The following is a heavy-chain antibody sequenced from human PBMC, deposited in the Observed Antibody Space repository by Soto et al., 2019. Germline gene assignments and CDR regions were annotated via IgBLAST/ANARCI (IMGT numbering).Heavy chain of an antibody. J-gene: IGHJ4*02. CDR3: AREGIVATGTGDY. V-gene: IGHV3-21*01. D-gene: IGHD5-12*01. CDR1: GFTFSSYS. Sequence: GGSLRLSCAASGFTFSSYSMNWVRKAPGKGLEWVSSISSSSSYIYYADSVKGRFTISRDNAKNSLYLQMNSLRAEDTAVYYYAREGIVATGTGDYWGQGTLVTVSS. CDR2: ISSSSSYI.